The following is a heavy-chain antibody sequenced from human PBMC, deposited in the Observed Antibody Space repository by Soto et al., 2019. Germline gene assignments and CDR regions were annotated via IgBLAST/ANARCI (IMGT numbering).Heavy chain of an antibody. CDR3: ARGPGHDDSTGYLVRLDY. V-gene: IGHV3-30-3*01. J-gene: IGHJ4*02. CDR2: ISYDGSNK. CDR1: GFTFSSYA. Sequence: GGSLRLSCAASGFTFSSYAMHWVRQAPGKGLEWVAVISYDGSNKYYADSVKGRFTISRDNSKNTLYLQMNSLRAEDTAVYYCARGPGHDDSTGYLVRLDYCGQRTLVPVCS. D-gene: IGHD3-22*01.